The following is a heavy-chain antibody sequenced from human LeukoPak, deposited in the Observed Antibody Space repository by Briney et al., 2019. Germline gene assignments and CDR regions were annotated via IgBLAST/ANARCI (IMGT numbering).Heavy chain of an antibody. D-gene: IGHD3-3*01. CDR1: GGTFSSYA. CDR3: ARAKPQGLRFLEWLLYDY. V-gene: IGHV1-69*13. Sequence: GASVKVSCKASGGTFSSYAISWVRQAPGQGLEWMGGIIPIFGTANYAQKFQGRVTITADESTSTAYMELSSLRSEDTAVYYCARAKPQGLRFLEWLLYDYWGQGTLVTVSS. J-gene: IGHJ4*02. CDR2: IIPIFGTA.